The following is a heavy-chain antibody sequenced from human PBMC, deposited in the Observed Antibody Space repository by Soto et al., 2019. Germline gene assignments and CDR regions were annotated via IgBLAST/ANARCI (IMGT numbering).Heavy chain of an antibody. CDR1: GGSFSGYY. Sequence: QVQLQQWGAGLLKPSETLSLTCAVYGGSFSGYYWSWIRQPPGKGLEWIGEINHSGSTNYNPSLKIRVTISVDSSKNQFALKLSSVPAADTAVYYCARGSKGGLGRPLDYWGQGTLVTVSS. V-gene: IGHV4-34*01. CDR3: ARGSKGGLGRPLDY. D-gene: IGHD2-15*01. CDR2: INHSGST. J-gene: IGHJ4*02.